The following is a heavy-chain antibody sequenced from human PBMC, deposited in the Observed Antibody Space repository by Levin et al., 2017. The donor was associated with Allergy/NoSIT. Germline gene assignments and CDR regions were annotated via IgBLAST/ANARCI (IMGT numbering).Heavy chain of an antibody. J-gene: IGHJ3*01. D-gene: IGHD3-16*01. CDR3: ASSNAFRAFDF. CDR2: ISNSGGSI. CDR1: GFTFSSYA. Sequence: GGSLRLSCATSGFTFSSYALNWVRQAPGKGLEWVSTISNSGGSIYYASSFICRFTISRDNSKSALYLQMNSLRAEDTAIYYCASSNAFRAFDFWGQGTVVTVSS. V-gene: IGHV3-23*01.